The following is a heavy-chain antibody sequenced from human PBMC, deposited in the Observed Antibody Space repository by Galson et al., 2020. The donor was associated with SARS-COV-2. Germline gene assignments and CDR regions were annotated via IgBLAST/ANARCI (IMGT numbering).Heavy chain of an antibody. CDR1: GGSISNYY. Sequence: LETLSLTCTVSGGSISNYYWSCIRQPAGKGLEWIGRIYASGSTNYNPSLKSRVTMSVDTSKNQFSLKLTSVTAADTAVYFCARDSTGDRSFDIWGQGTMVTVSS. D-gene: IGHD7-27*01. CDR2: IYASGST. V-gene: IGHV4-4*07. CDR3: ARDSTGDRSFDI. J-gene: IGHJ3*02.